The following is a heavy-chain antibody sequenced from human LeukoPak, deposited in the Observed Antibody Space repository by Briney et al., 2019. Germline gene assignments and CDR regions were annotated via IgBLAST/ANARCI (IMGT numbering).Heavy chain of an antibody. J-gene: IGHJ6*02. Sequence: ASVKVSCKVSGYTLTELSMHWVRQAPGKGLEWMGGFDPEDGETIHAQKFQGRVTMTEDTSTDTAYMELSSLRSEDMAVYYCATTDLEANNYYYYGMDVWGQGTTVTVSS. CDR3: ATTDLEANNYYYYGMDV. CDR1: GYTLTELS. V-gene: IGHV1-24*01. D-gene: IGHD1-26*01. CDR2: FDPEDGET.